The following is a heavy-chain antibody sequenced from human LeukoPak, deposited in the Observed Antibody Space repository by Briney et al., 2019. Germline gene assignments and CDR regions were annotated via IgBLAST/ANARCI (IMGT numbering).Heavy chain of an antibody. CDR1: GYTFTSYG. CDR2: LSTYNGNT. V-gene: IGHV1-18*01. D-gene: IGHD2/OR15-2a*01. CDR3: ARDRTSLSDPIVHDY. Sequence: ASVKVSCKASGYTFTSYGLSWVREARGQGLEWMGWLSTYNGNTDYAQKFQGRVTRTTDTSTSTAYMELRSLRSDDTAVYYCARDRTSLSDPIVHDYWGQGTLVTVSS. J-gene: IGHJ4*02.